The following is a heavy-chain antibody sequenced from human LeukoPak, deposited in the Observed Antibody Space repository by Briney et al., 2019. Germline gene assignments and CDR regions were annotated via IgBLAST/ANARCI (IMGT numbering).Heavy chain of an antibody. V-gene: IGHV4-4*02. CDR3: AAGLNDYGDYDLDY. CDR2: IYHSGST. D-gene: IGHD4-17*01. CDR1: GGSISSSNW. J-gene: IGHJ4*02. Sequence: SGTLSLTCAVSGGSISSSNWWSWVRQPPGKGLEWIGEIYHSGSTNDNPSLKSRVTISVDKSKNQFSLKLSSVTAADTAVYYCAAGLNDYGDYDLDYWGQGTLVTVSS.